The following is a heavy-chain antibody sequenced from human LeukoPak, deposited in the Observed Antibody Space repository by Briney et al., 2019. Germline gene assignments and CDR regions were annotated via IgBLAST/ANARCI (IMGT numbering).Heavy chain of an antibody. D-gene: IGHD4-23*01. CDR1: SYTFTSYG. J-gene: IGHJ4*02. CDR2: ISAYNGNT. V-gene: IGHV1-18*01. Sequence: VSVKVSCKASSYTFTSYGISWVRQAPGQGLEWMGWISAYNGNTNYAQKLQGRVTMTTDTSTSTAYMELRSLRSDDTAVYYCAPGYLYGGNFDYWGQGTLVTVSS. CDR3: APGYLYGGNFDY.